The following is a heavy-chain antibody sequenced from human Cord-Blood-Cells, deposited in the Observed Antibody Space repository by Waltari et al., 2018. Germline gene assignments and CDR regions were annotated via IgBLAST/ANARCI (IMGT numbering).Heavy chain of an antibody. CDR1: GGSFSGYY. D-gene: IGHD2-2*01. Sequence: QVQLQQWGAGLLKPSETLSLTCAVYGGSFSGYYWSWIRTPPGKGLEWIGEINHSGSTNYNPSLKSRVPISVDTSKNQFSLKLSSVTAADTAVYYCAQRWEVDCSSTSCYDAFDIWGQGTMVTVSS. CDR2: INHSGST. CDR3: AQRWEVDCSSTSCYDAFDI. J-gene: IGHJ3*02. V-gene: IGHV4-34*01.